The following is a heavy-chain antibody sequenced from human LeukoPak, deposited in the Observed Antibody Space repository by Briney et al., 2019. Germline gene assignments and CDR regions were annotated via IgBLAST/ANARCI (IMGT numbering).Heavy chain of an antibody. CDR3: ARRRIGDLTIGSDTWFDP. J-gene: IGHJ5*02. Sequence: SETLSLTCTVSGGSITNYNWNWIRQPPGKGLEWIGYISDSGSTHYNPSLQSRVTISVDTSKNQFSLRLSSVTASDTGVYYCARRRIGDLTIGSDTWFDPWGQGALVTVSS. D-gene: IGHD2-15*01. V-gene: IGHV4-59*08. CDR1: GGSITNYN. CDR2: ISDSGST.